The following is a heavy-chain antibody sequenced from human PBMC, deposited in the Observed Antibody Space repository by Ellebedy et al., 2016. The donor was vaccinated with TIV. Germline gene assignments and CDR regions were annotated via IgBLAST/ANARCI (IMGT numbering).Heavy chain of an antibody. Sequence: GESLKISCAASGFTFSSYWMHWVRQAPGKGLEWVSRINPDGSYTSSADSVKGRFTISRDNAKNTMYLPMNSLGAEDTAVYYCVHWNGGEWGQGTPVTVSS. CDR3: VHWNGGE. J-gene: IGHJ4*02. D-gene: IGHD1-1*01. CDR1: GFTFSSYW. CDR2: INPDGSYT. V-gene: IGHV3-74*01.